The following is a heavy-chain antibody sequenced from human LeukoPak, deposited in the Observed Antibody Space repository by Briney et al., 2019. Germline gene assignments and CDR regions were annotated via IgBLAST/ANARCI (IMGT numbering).Heavy chain of an antibody. D-gene: IGHD3-22*01. J-gene: IGHJ4*02. CDR3: ARSSTYYYGSSGYYFDY. Sequence: SETLSLTCTVSGGPISHYYWSWIRQPPGKGLEWIGYIYYSGSTNYNPSLKSRVTISVDTSKNQFSLKLSSVTAADTAVYYCARSSTYYYGSSGYYFDYWGQGTLVTVSS. V-gene: IGHV4-59*01. CDR2: IYYSGST. CDR1: GGPISHYY.